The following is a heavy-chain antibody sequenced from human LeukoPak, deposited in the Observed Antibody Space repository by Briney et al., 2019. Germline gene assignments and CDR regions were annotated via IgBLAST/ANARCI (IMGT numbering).Heavy chain of an antibody. CDR2: IYSGGST. J-gene: IGHJ6*02. V-gene: IGHV3-53*01. Sequence: GGSLRLSCAASGFDFSSNWMHWVRHAPGKGLEWVSVIYSGGSTYYADSVKGRFTISRDNSKNTLYLQMNSLRAEDTAVYYCARGITYYDFWSGYYPYYYYGMDVWGQGTTVTVSS. CDR1: GFDFSSNW. CDR3: ARGITYYDFWSGYYPYYYYGMDV. D-gene: IGHD3-3*01.